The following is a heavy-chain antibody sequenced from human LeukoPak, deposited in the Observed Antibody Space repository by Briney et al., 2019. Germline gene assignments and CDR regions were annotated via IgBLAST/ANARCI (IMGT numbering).Heavy chain of an antibody. Sequence: ASVKVSCKASGYTFTNYYMHWVRQAPGQGLEWMGIINPSGGSTSYAQKFQGRVTMTRDTSTSTVYMELSSLRSEDTAVYYCARAPHKDSSGYYRDYWGQGTLVTVSS. J-gene: IGHJ4*02. CDR3: ARAPHKDSSGYYRDY. CDR2: INPSGGST. V-gene: IGHV1-46*01. D-gene: IGHD3-22*01. CDR1: GYTFTNYY.